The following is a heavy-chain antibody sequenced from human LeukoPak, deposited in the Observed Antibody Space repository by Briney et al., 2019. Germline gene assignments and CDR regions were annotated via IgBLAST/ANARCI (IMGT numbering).Heavy chain of an antibody. V-gene: IGHV3-33*06. CDR2: IWSDATEQ. Sequence: GRSLRLSCAASGFTYSHYGMHWVRQAPGKGLEWVAVIWSDATEQYYADAVKGRFTISRDNSRKTVYLQMNSLRGEDTAVCYCAKDAQRGFDYSNSLEYWGQGILVTVSP. J-gene: IGHJ4*02. D-gene: IGHD4-11*01. CDR1: GFTYSHYG. CDR3: AKDAQRGFDYSNSLEY.